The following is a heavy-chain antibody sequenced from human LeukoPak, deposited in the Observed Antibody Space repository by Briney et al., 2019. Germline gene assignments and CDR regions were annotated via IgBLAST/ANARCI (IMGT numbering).Heavy chain of an antibody. V-gene: IGHV4-38-2*02. J-gene: IGHJ4*02. CDR3: ARSDHSYCSGGSCYSYFFDY. D-gene: IGHD2-15*01. CDR1: GYSISSGYY. Sequence: PSETLSLTCTVSGYSISSGYYWGWIRQPPGKGLEWIGYIYHSGSTYYNPSLKSRVTISVDRSKNQFSLKLSSVTAADTAVYYCARSDHSYCSGGSCYSYFFDYWGQGTLVTVSS. CDR2: IYHSGST.